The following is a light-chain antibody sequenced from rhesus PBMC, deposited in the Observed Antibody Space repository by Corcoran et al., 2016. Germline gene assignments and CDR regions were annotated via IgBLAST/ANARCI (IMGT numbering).Light chain of an antibody. J-gene: IGKJ2*01. CDR3: QQHNSHPYS. CDR2: AAS. V-gene: IGKV1-44*01. CDR1: QTISSY. Sequence: GDRVTITCRASQTISSYLAWYQQKPGKVPKLLSYAASSLESGVPSRFSGSGSGTDFTLTISSLQPEDFATYYCQQHNSHPYSFGQGTKVEIK.